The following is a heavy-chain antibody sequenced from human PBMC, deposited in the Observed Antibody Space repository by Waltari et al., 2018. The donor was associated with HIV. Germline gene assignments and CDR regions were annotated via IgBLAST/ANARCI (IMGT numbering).Heavy chain of an antibody. CDR1: AFTFSSYA. CDR2: ISYDGSKK. CDR3: AKAKDTGGYYYYFDY. D-gene: IGHD3-22*01. V-gene: IGHV3-30*18. J-gene: IGHJ4*02. Sequence: QVRLVESGGGVVQPGRPLPVSCAASAFTFSSYAMLWVRQAPGKGLEWVALISYDGSKKYFADSVKGRFTISRDNSKRTLFLQMNSLRTEDTAVYFCAKAKDTGGYYYYFDYWGQGVLVTVSS.